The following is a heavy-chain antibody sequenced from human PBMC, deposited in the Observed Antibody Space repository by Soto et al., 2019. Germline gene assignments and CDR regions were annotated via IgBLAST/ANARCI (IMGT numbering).Heavy chain of an antibody. CDR2: ISSSSSTI. J-gene: IGHJ6*03. CDR1: GFTFSSYS. Sequence: GGSLRLSCAASGFTFSSYSMNWVRQAPGKGLEWVSYISSSSSTIYYADSVKGRFTISRDNAKNSLYLQMNSLRAEDTAVYYCARDPAFSGYCSGGSCYDYMDVWGKGTTVTVSS. CDR3: ARDPAFSGYCSGGSCYDYMDV. V-gene: IGHV3-48*01. D-gene: IGHD2-15*01.